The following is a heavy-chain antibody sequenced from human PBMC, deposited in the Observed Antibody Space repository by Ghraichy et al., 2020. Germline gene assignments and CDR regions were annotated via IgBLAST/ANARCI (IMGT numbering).Heavy chain of an antibody. CDR2: ISNSSSTI. CDR3: ARGGGFDY. V-gene: IGHV3-48*02. J-gene: IGHJ4*02. CDR1: GFTFSRDS. D-gene: IGHD3-16*01. Sequence: GGSLRLSCGASGFTFSRDSMNWVRQAPGKGLEWVSYISNSSSTIYYADSVKGRFTISRDNAKKSLYLQMNSLRDVDTAVYYCARGGGFDYWGQGTLVTVSS.